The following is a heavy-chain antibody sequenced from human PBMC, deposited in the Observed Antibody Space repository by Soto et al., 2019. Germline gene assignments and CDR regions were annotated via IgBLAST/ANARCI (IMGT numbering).Heavy chain of an antibody. J-gene: IGHJ4*02. CDR2: IIPKFGTT. CDR3: ARELDPYYGGNSLSLDY. V-gene: IGHV1-69*13. Sequence: QVQLVQSGAEVKKPGSSVKVSCKASGGSFSTYGINWVRLAPGQGLEWMGGIIPKFGTTKYAQKFRGRVTITADESTNTAYMELNYLRSEDTAVYFWARELDPYYGGNSLSLDYWGQGTLVTVSS. CDR1: GGSFSTYG. D-gene: IGHD4-17*01.